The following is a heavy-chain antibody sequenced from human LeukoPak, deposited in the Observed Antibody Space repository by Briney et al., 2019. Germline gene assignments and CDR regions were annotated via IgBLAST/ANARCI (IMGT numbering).Heavy chain of an antibody. CDR2: INHSGST. J-gene: IGHJ4*02. CDR1: DGSLSGYY. CDR3: ARGQVDDRLRD. Sequence: PSETLYLTCAVYDGSLSGYYWSWIRQPPGKGLEWVGEINHSGSTYYNPSLKSRLTISLNTSKNQISLRLNSVTAADTAVYFCARGQVDDRLRDWGQGTLVTVSS. D-gene: IGHD1-1*01. V-gene: IGHV4-34*01.